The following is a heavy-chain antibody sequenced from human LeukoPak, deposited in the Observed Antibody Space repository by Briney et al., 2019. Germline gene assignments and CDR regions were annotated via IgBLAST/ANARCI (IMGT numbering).Heavy chain of an antibody. V-gene: IGHV1-3*01. D-gene: IGHD2-2*01. J-gene: IGHJ4*02. CDR2: INACNGNT. CDR3: ARSQGEYQLPYFDY. CDR1: GYTFTSYA. Sequence: GASVKVSCKASGYTFTSYAMHWVRQAPGQRLEWTGWINACNGNTKYSQKFQGRVTITRDTSASTAYMELSSLRSEDTAVYYCARSQGEYQLPYFDYWGQGTLVTVSS.